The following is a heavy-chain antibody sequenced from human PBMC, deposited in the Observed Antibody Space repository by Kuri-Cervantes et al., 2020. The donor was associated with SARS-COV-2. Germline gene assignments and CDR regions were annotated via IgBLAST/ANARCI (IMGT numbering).Heavy chain of an antibody. CDR2: IYHSGST. D-gene: IGHD2-2*01. CDR1: GYSISGSYY. J-gene: IGHJ3*02. CDR3: ARNQLLWLSPDAFDI. V-gene: IGHV4-38-2*02. Sequence: GSLRLSCSVSGYSISGSYYWGWIRQPPGKGQEWIGSIYHSGSTYYNPYLKSRVTISVDTSKTQFSLRLSSLTAADTAVYYCARNQLLWLSPDAFDIWGQGTMVTVSS.